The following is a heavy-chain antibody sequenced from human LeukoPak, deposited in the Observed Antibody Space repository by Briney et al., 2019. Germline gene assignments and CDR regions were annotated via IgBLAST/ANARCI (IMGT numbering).Heavy chain of an antibody. Sequence: SETLSLTCTASGGSMNNYYWKWIRQPAGKGLEWVGHIYSSGSTNYNPSLKSRVTISIDTSKSQFFLKLTSVTAADTAVYYCARRTDHWGQGTLVTVSS. J-gene: IGHJ5*02. V-gene: IGHV4-4*07. CDR2: IYSSGST. CDR1: GGSMNNYY. CDR3: ARRTDH.